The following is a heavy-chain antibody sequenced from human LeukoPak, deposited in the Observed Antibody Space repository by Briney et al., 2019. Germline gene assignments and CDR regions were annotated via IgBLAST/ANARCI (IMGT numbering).Heavy chain of an antibody. Sequence: GGSLRLSCTASGLVFSMYGMSWVRQAPGKGLEWVSAFSGIGGPTYYADSVKGRFTISRDNSMNTLYLQMNDLRVEDTAVYYCAKDWNQFGSGSHLDYMDVWGKGNTVIVS. CDR1: GLVFSMYG. CDR3: AKDWNQFGSGSHLDYMDV. V-gene: IGHV3-23*01. D-gene: IGHD3-10*01. J-gene: IGHJ6*03. CDR2: FSGIGGPT.